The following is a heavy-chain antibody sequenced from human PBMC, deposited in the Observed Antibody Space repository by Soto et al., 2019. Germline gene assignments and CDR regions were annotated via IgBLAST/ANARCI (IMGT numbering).Heavy chain of an antibody. CDR1: GDSLNSNY. CDR3: ARGGGRGGYSYSFYYFDY. D-gene: IGHD5-18*01. CDR2: VSYTGST. Sequence: QVQLQESGPRLVNPSETLSLTCTVSGDSLNSNYWSWIRQPPGKGLEWMGYVSYTGSTNYNPSLKSRVTTSLDTSNNQFSLKLSSVTAADTAVYYCARGGGRGGYSYSFYYFDYWGLGTLVTVSS. V-gene: IGHV4-59*13. J-gene: IGHJ4*02.